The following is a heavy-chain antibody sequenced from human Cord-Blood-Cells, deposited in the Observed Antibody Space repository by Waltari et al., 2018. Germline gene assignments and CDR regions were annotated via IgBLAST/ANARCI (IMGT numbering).Heavy chain of an antibody. CDR1: GFTFSSYA. J-gene: IGHJ3*02. CDR2: IGGSGGRT. V-gene: IGHV3-23*01. CDR3: AKGLPNAYDAFDI. Sequence: EVQLLESGGGLVQPGGSLRLSCAASGFTFSSYAMSWVRQARGKGLEWVAAIGGSGGRTYYADSVKGRFTISRDNSKNTLYLQMNSLRAEDTAVYYCAKGLPNAYDAFDIWGQGTMVTVSS.